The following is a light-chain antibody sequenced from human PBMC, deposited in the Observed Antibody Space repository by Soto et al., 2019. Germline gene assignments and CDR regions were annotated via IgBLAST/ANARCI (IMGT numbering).Light chain of an antibody. J-gene: IGKJ4*01. Sequence: EIVLTQSPGTLSLSPGERATLSCRASQNVNNNYLAWYQQKPGQATRLLIYGASRRATDIPDRFSGSGSGTDFTLTISRLEPEDAAVYSCQQYGSAPLTFGGGTKVEIK. V-gene: IGKV3-20*01. CDR2: GAS. CDR3: QQYGSAPLT. CDR1: QNVNNNY.